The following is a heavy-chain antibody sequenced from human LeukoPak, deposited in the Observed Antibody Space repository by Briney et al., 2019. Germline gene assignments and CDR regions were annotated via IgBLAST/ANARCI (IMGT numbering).Heavy chain of an antibody. J-gene: IGHJ6*02. Sequence: PSETLSLTCTVSGGSISIYYWSWIRQPPGKGLEWIGYIYYSGSTNYNPSLKSRVTISVDTSKNQFSLKLSSVTAADMAVYYCAGYCSSTSCPDMQGYYYYGMDVWGQGTTVTVSS. D-gene: IGHD2-2*01. CDR2: IYYSGST. V-gene: IGHV4-59*08. CDR1: GGSISIYY. CDR3: AGYCSSTSCPDMQGYYYYGMDV.